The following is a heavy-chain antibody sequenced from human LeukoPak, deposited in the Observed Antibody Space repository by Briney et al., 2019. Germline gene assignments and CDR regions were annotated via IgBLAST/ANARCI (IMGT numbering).Heavy chain of an antibody. CDR3: ARGGGSYYYDSSGLY. CDR1: GGSISSGSYY. J-gene: IGHJ4*02. Sequence: SETLSLTCTVSGGSISSGSYYWSWIRQPAGKGLEWIGRIYTSGSTNYNPSLKSRVPISVGTSKNQFSLKLSSVTAADTAVYYCARGGGSYYYDSSGLYWGQGTLVTVSS. D-gene: IGHD3-22*01. CDR2: IYTSGST. V-gene: IGHV4-61*02.